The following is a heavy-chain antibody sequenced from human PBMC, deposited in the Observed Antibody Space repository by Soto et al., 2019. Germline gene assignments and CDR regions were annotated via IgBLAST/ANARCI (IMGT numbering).Heavy chain of an antibody. CDR2: IHGNGGGT. CDR1: GFNFRHYA. D-gene: IGHD6-19*01. CDR3: AKEAVAVNGGWDWFDP. V-gene: IGHV3-23*01. J-gene: IGHJ5*02. Sequence: EVQLLESGGGLVQPGGSLRLSCAASGFNFRHYAMRWVRQAPGKGLEWVSSIHGNGGGTYYADSVKGRFTVSRDDSKEPLYLQLSSLRVDDTAVYYCAKEAVAVNGGWDWFDPWGQGTLVTVSS.